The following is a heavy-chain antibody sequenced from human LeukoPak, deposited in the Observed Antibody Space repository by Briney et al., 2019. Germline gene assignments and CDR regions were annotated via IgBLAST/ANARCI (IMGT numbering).Heavy chain of an antibody. CDR1: GFTFSSYA. CDR3: ARGGYYYDSTRLDY. D-gene: IGHD3-22*01. Sequence: PGGSLRLSCAASGFTFSSYAMHWVRQAPGKGLEYVSAISSNGGSTYYANSVKGGFTISRDNSKNTLYLQMGSLRAEDMAVYYCARGGYYYDSTRLDYWGQGTLVTVSS. CDR2: ISSNGGST. V-gene: IGHV3-64*01. J-gene: IGHJ4*02.